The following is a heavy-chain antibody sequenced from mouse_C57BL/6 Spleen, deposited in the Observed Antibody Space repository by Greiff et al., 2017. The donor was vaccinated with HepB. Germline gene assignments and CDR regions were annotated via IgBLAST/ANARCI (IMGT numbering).Heavy chain of an antibody. J-gene: IGHJ1*03. CDR1: GFTFSSYG. Sequence: EVNVVESGGDLVKPGGSLKLSCAASGFTFSSYGMSWVRQTPDKRLEWVATISSGGSYTYYPDSVKGRFTISRDNAKTTLYLQMSSLKSEDTAVYYCARDYSYWYFDVWGTGTTVTVSS. CDR3: ARDYSYWYFDV. CDR2: ISSGGSYT. D-gene: IGHD1-1*01. V-gene: IGHV5-6*01.